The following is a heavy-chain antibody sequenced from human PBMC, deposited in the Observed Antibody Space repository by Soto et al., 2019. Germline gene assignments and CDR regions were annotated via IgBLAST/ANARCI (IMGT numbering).Heavy chain of an antibody. V-gene: IGHV6-1*01. CDR3: ARDRIQLWPSHYYYGMDV. CDR1: GDSVSSNSAA. J-gene: IGHJ6*02. Sequence: KQSPTLSLTCAISGDSVSSNSAAWNWIRQSPSRGLEWLGRTYYRSKWYNDYAVSVKSRITINPDTSKNQFSLQLNSVTPEDTAVYYCARDRIQLWPSHYYYGMDVWGQGTTVTVSS. D-gene: IGHD5-18*01. CDR2: TYYRSKWYN.